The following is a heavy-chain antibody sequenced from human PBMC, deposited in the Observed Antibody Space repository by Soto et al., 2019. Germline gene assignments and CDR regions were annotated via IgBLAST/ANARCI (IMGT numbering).Heavy chain of an antibody. CDR2: INPNSGGT. J-gene: IGHJ3*02. CDR3: ARGGLDGEKLLSAFDI. D-gene: IGHD4-17*01. V-gene: IGHV1-2*04. CDR1: GYTFTGYY. Sequence: ASVKVSCKASGYTFTGYYMHWVRQAPGQGLEWMGWINPNSGGTNYAQKFQGWVTMTRDTSISTAYMELSRLRSDDTAVXYXARGGLDGEKLLSAFDIWGQGTMVTVSS.